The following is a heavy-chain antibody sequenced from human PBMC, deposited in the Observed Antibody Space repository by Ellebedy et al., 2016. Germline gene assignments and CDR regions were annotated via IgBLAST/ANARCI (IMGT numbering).Heavy chain of an antibody. CDR2: IYYSGST. D-gene: IGHD6-13*01. Sequence: SETLSLXXTVSGGSISSSSYYWGWIRQPPGKGLEWIGSIYYSGSTYYNPSLKSRVTISVDTSKNQFSLKLSSVTAAATAVYYCARGGAAARFDPWGQGTLVTVSS. V-gene: IGHV4-39*07. CDR1: GGSISSSSYY. J-gene: IGHJ5*02. CDR3: ARGGAAARFDP.